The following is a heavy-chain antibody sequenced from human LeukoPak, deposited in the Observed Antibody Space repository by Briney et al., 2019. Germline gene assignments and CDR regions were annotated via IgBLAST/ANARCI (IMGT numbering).Heavy chain of an antibody. V-gene: IGHV3-74*01. CDR3: VRSLTGADDY. J-gene: IGHJ4*02. CDR2: INRDGSRT. CDR1: GFTFSTSW. D-gene: IGHD3-9*01. Sequence: GGSLRLSCAASGFTFSTSWMHWVRQAPGKGLVWVSHINRDGSRTTYADSVKGRFTISRDNAKNTVYLQMNSLRAEDTALYFCVRSLTGADDYWGQGTLVTVSS.